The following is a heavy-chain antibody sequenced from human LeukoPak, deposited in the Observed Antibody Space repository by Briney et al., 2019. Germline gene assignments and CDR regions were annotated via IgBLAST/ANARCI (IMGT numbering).Heavy chain of an antibody. Sequence: SETLSLTCTVSGGSISSYYWSWIRQPPGKGLEWIGYIYYSGSTNYNPSLKSRVTISVDTSKNQFSLKLSSGTAADTAVYYCARDLFRRSALGFWGQGTLVTVSS. V-gene: IGHV4-59*01. D-gene: IGHD1-26*01. J-gene: IGHJ4*02. CDR2: IYYSGST. CDR3: ARDLFRRSALGF. CDR1: GGSISSYY.